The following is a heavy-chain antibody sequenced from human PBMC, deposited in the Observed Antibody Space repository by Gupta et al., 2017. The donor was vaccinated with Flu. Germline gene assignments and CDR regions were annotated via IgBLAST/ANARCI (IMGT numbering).Heavy chain of an antibody. CDR1: GLTFRNAW. CDR3: TTITVTTSSEYFDS. V-gene: IGHV3-15*01. Sequence: EVQLVESGGDLVKPGGSLRLSCAASGLTFRNAWMNWVRQAPGKGLEWVGRIKSNTDGGTAFYAAPVKDRFVISRDDSTNTLYLQMKSLKTEDSAVYFCTTITVTTSSEYFDSWGQGTLVTVSS. D-gene: IGHD4-17*01. J-gene: IGHJ4*02. CDR2: IKSNTDGGTA.